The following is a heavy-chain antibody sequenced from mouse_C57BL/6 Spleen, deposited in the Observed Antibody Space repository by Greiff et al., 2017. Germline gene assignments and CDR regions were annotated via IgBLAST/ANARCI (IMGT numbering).Heavy chain of an antibody. D-gene: IGHD1-1*02. CDR2: IYPRSGNT. CDR1: GYTFTSSG. V-gene: IGHV1-81*01. CDR3: EKEADMVPYAMDY. J-gene: IGHJ4*01. Sequence: VQLQQSGAELARPGASVKLSCKASGYTFTSSGISWVKQRTGQGLEWIGEIYPRSGNTYYNEKFKGKATLTADKSSRTAYMELRSLTSEESAVYCCEKEADMVPYAMDYWGQGTSVTVSS.